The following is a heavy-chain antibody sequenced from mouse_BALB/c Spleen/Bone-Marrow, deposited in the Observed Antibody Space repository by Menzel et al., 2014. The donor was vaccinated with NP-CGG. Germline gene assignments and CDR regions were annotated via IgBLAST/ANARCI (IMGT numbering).Heavy chain of an antibody. J-gene: IGHJ2*01. Sequence: VQLQQPGGGLVQPGGSLRLSCVTSGFTFTDYFMTWVRQPPGRALEWLGFIRNKANGYTTEYSASVKGRFTISRNNSQSILYLQMNTLRAEDSATYYCARGYYDDYWGQGTTLTVSS. CDR3: ARGYYDDY. V-gene: IGHV7-3*02. D-gene: IGHD2-4*01. CDR2: IRNKANGYTT. CDR1: GFTFTDYF.